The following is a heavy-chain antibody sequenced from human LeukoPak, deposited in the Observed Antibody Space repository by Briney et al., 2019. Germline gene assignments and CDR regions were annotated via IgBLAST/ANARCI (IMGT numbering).Heavy chain of an antibody. Sequence: TTSETLSLTCTVSGGSISSSSYYWGWIRQPPGKGLEWIGSIYYSGSTYYNPSLKSRVTISVDTSKNQFSLKLSSVTAADTAVYYCARDRRRYSSSYDAFDIWGQGTMVTVSS. CDR3: ARDRRRYSSSYDAFDI. V-gene: IGHV4-39*07. CDR1: GGSISSSSYY. CDR2: IYYSGST. D-gene: IGHD6-13*01. J-gene: IGHJ3*02.